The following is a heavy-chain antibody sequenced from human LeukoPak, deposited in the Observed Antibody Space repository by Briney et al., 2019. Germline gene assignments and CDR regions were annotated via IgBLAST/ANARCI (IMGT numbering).Heavy chain of an antibody. J-gene: IGHJ4*02. CDR2: IKPDGSDT. CDR1: GFTFSTHW. V-gene: IGHV3-7*01. CDR3: SGRSGFSSIY. D-gene: IGHD6-19*01. Sequence: GGSLRLSCAASGFTFSTHWMNWVRQAPGGGREGLANIKPDGSDTYYVDSVKGRFTISRDNAKNLVYLQINSLRTEDTAVYYCSGRSGFSSIYWGQGTLVKVSS.